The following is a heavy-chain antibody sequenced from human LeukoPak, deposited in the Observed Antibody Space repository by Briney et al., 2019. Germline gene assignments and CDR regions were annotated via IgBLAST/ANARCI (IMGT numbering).Heavy chain of an antibody. CDR1: GFTFSSYG. CDR2: IWYDGSHK. J-gene: IGHJ4*02. D-gene: IGHD3-10*01. Sequence: GGSLRLSCAASGFTFSSYGMHWVRQAPGKGLEWVAVIWYDGSHKYYADSVKGRFTISRDNSKNTLHLQMNSLRAEDTAVYYCARVLLLWFGELSGDSDYWGQGTLVTVSS. V-gene: IGHV3-33*01. CDR3: ARVLLLWFGELSGDSDY.